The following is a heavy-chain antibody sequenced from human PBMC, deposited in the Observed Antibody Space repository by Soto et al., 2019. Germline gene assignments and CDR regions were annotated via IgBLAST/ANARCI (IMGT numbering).Heavy chain of an antibody. V-gene: IGHV1-2*02. CDR2: LKTNSGGT. Sequence: ASVKVSCKASGYMFTAFYMHWVRPAPGQGLEWMGWLKTNSGGTTYGQKFQGRVTMTRDKSISTAYMELTKLTSDDTAIYFCARGYYHDRDLDFWRQG. CDR3: ARGYYHDRDLDF. CDR1: GYMFTAFY. J-gene: IGHJ4*02. D-gene: IGHD3-22*01.